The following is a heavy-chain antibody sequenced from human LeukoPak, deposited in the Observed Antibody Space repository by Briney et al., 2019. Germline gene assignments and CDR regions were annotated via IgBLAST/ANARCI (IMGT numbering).Heavy chain of an antibody. Sequence: QTGGSLRLSCVASGFTFSSYGMSWVRQAPGKGLEWVSAISGSGDFTYYADSVKGRFTISRDNSKNTLYLQMNSLRADDTAVYYCATTYSSGWLKAFDIWGQGTMVTVSS. J-gene: IGHJ3*02. CDR2: ISGSGDFT. D-gene: IGHD6-19*01. CDR1: GFTFSSYG. CDR3: ATTYSSGWLKAFDI. V-gene: IGHV3-23*01.